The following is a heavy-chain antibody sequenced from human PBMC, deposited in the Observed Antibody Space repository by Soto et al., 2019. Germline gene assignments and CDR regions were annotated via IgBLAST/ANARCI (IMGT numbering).Heavy chain of an antibody. CDR3: ARQGTYYDILTGSPGAFDI. CDR1: GDSVSSNSAA. V-gene: IGHV6-1*01. Sequence: SQTLSLTCAISGDSVSSNSAAWNWIRHSPSRGLEWLGRTYYRSKWYNDYAVSVKSRITINPDTSKNQFSLQLNSVTPEDTAVYYCARQGTYYDILTGSPGAFDIWGQGTMVTVSS. CDR2: TYYRSKWYN. D-gene: IGHD3-9*01. J-gene: IGHJ3*02.